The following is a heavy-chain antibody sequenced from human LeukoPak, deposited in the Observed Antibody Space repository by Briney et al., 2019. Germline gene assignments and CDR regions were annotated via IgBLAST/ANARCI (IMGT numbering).Heavy chain of an antibody. J-gene: IGHJ1*01. Sequence: TGGSLRLSCAASGFTFSSYAMSWVRQAPGKGLEWVSVISPGGGNTYYTDSVKGRFTISRDNSKNTVSLQMNSLRAEDTAVYYCAKDDAWGRYNHCGQGSLVTVSS. CDR3: AKDDAWGRYNH. D-gene: IGHD3-16*01. V-gene: IGHV3-23*01. CDR2: ISPGGGNT. CDR1: GFTFSSYA.